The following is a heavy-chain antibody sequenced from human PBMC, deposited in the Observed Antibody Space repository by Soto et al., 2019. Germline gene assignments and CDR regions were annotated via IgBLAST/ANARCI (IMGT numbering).Heavy chain of an antibody. D-gene: IGHD5-18*01. V-gene: IGHV4-59*01. J-gene: IGHJ4*02. CDR1: GGSISTYY. CDR3: AREMDTAVVFDY. Sequence: SETLSLTCTVSGGSISTYYWNWIRQPPGKGLEWIGYVFYSGSTNYNPSLKSRVTISVDRSKNQFSLNLASVTAADTAVYYCAREMDTAVVFDYWGQGALVTVSS. CDR2: VFYSGST.